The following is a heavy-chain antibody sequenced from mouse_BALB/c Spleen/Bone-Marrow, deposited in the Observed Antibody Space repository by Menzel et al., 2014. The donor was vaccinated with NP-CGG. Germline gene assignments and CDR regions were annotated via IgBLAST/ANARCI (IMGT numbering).Heavy chain of an antibody. CDR1: GFDFSRYW. D-gene: IGHD1-1*01. CDR3: ARPDYYGYLNY. V-gene: IGHV4-1*02. J-gene: IGHJ2*01. Sequence: EVKLMESGGGLVQPGGSLKLSCAASGFDFSRYWMSWVRQAPGKGLEWIGEINPDSRTINYSPSLKDKFIISRDNAKNTLYLRLNKVRSEDTALYYCARPDYYGYLNYWGQGTTRTVSS. CDR2: INPDSRTI.